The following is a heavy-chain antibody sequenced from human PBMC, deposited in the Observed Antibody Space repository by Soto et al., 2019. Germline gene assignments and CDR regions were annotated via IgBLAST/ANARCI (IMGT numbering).Heavy chain of an antibody. CDR3: TRGGQQFLDY. J-gene: IGHJ4*02. CDR2: VFHSETT. Sequence: SETLSLTCAVSGASISSGGYSWSWIRQPPGRGLEWIGYVFHSETTYYNPSLKSRVTMSVDSSKNQFSLKLTSVTAADTAVYYCTRGGQQFLDYWGQGTLVTVSS. CDR1: GASISSGGYS. V-gene: IGHV4-30-2*01. D-gene: IGHD4-4*01.